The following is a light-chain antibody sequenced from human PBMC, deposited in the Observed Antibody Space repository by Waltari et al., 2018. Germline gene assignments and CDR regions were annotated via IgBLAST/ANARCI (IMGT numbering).Light chain of an antibody. CDR1: GNAVGGYDY. Sequence: QSVLTQPASVSGSPGQSITISCTVSGNAVGGYDYVYWYQQHPGKAPELLIYDVDRRPSGASTRFSGSKSGNTASLTISGLQPEDEADYYCSSYTVGNTLYVFGTGTTVTVL. CDR3: SSYTVGNTLYV. V-gene: IGLV2-14*03. J-gene: IGLJ1*01. CDR2: DVD.